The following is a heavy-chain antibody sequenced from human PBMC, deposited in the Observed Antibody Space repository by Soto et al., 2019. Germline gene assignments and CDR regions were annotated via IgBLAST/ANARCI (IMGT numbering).Heavy chain of an antibody. D-gene: IGHD1-20*01. V-gene: IGHV3-23*01. CDR1: GFSFRSYP. CDR3: AKGGDNWYFDY. J-gene: IGHJ4*02. CDR2: IMGSGGKT. Sequence: EVQLLESGGGLVQPGGSLRLSCAASGFSFRSYPMNWVRQAPGKGLESVAGIMGSGGKTYYADSVQGRFTISRDDSKSTVFLQMNSLRADDTATYYCAKGGDNWYFDYRGQGTLVTVTS.